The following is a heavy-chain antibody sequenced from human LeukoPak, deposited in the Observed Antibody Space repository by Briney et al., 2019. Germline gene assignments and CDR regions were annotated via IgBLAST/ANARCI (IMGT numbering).Heavy chain of an antibody. J-gene: IGHJ5*02. V-gene: IGHV3-30*18. CDR3: AKLPAEEYYDFWSGYQGWFDP. D-gene: IGHD3-3*01. CDR2: ISYDGSNK. Sequence: GGSLRLSCAASGFTFSSYAIHWVRQAPGKGLEWVAVISYDGSNKYYADSVKGRFTISRDNSKNTLYLQMNSLRAEDTAVYYCAKLPAEEYYDFWSGYQGWFDPWGQGTLVTVSS. CDR1: GFTFSSYA.